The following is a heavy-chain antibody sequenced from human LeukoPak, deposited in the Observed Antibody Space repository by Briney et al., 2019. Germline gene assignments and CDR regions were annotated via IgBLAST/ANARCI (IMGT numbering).Heavy chain of an antibody. V-gene: IGHV4-34*01. CDR3: AQAGYDYYYYYYMDV. Sequence: SETLSLTCAVYGGSFSGYYWSWIRQPPGKGLEWIGEINHSGSTNYNPSLKSRVTISVDTSKNQFSLKLSSVTAADTAVYYCAQAGYDYYYYYYMDVWGKGTTVTVSS. J-gene: IGHJ6*03. CDR1: GGSFSGYY. D-gene: IGHD5-12*01. CDR2: INHSGST.